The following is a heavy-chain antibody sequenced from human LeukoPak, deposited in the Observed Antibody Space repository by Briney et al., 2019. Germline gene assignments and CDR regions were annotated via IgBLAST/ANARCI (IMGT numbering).Heavy chain of an antibody. V-gene: IGHV3-21*01. D-gene: IGHD6-13*01. Sequence: GGSLRLSCAASGFTFSSYSMNWVRQAPGKGLEWVSSISSSSSYIYYADSVKGRFTISRDNAKNSVYLQMNSLRAEDTGVYYCAGAGTNDYWGQGTLVTVSS. CDR3: AGAGTNDY. J-gene: IGHJ4*02. CDR1: GFTFSSYS. CDR2: ISSSSSYI.